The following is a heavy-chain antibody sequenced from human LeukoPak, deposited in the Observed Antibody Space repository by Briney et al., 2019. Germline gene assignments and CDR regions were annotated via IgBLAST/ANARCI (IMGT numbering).Heavy chain of an antibody. CDR3: ARLGRAAAGPFDY. Sequence: PGGSLRLSCAASGFSFSTYGIHWVRQAPGKGLEWVAFISYDGSNKYYADSVKGRFTISRDNSKNTLYLQMNSLRAEDTAVYYCARLGRAAAGPFDYWGQGTLVTVSS. D-gene: IGHD6-13*01. V-gene: IGHV3-30*03. CDR1: GFSFSTYG. J-gene: IGHJ4*02. CDR2: ISYDGSNK.